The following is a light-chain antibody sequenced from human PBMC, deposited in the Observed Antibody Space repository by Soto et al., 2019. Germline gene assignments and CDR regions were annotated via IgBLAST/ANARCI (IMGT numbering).Light chain of an antibody. V-gene: IGKV1-5*01. Sequence: DFRMTQSRSTLFASVGGRVTITFRASQNIRTRLAWFQQKPGKAPKLLIYDASSLESGVPQRFSGSGSGTEFTLTISSLQTDDFSTYYCQQYHSYWTFGQGTKVDNK. CDR2: DAS. CDR3: QQYHSYWT. J-gene: IGKJ1*01. CDR1: QNIRTR.